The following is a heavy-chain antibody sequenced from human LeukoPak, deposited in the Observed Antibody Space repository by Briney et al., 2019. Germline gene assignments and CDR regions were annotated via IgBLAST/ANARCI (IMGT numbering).Heavy chain of an antibody. V-gene: IGHV3-48*03. J-gene: IGHJ3*02. D-gene: IGHD4-23*01. CDR3: ARGGYGGNSDAFDI. CDR1: GFTFSSYE. Sequence: GGSLRLSCAASGFTFSSYELDWVRQAPGKGLEWVSYISSSGSIYYADSVKGRFTISRDNAKNSLYLQMNSLRAEDTAVYYCARGGYGGNSDAFDIWAKGQWSPSLQ. CDR2: ISSSGSI.